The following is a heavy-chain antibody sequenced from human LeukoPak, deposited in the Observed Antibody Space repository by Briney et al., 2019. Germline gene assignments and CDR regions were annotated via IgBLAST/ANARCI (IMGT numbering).Heavy chain of an antibody. D-gene: IGHD2-2*01. CDR2: IYYSGTT. Sequence: SETLSLTCTVSGGSISSSTYYWAWVRQPPGKGLEWIASIYYSGTTYYNPSLKSRVTISVDTSKNQFSLRLSSVTAADTAVYYCAREVDAAAAYNWFDPWGQGTLVTVSS. V-gene: IGHV4-39*07. CDR1: GGSISSSTYY. CDR3: AREVDAAAAYNWFDP. J-gene: IGHJ5*02.